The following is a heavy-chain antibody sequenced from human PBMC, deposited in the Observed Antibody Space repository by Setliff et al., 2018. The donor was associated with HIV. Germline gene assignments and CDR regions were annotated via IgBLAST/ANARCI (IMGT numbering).Heavy chain of an antibody. CDR1: GFTVSTYY. V-gene: IGHV3-66*02. D-gene: IGHD3-3*01. J-gene: IGHJ4*02. CDR2: IYSGGST. Sequence: GSLSLSCAASGFTVSTYYMSWVRQAPGKGLEWVSTIYSGGSTYRADSVKGRFTLSRDTSKNTLFLQMNSLRPEDTAVYYCARVRLYNTALDYWGQGTLVTVSS. CDR3: ARVRLYNTALDY.